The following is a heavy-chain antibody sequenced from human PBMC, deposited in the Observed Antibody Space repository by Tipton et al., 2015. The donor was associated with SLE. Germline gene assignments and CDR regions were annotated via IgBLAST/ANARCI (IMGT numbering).Heavy chain of an antibody. Sequence: TLSLTCAVSGYSISSGYYWSWIRQPAGKGLEWIGHIYTSGSTNYNPSLKSRVTISVDTSKNQFSLNLSSVTAADTAVYYCARARGNMAYCGGDCYELDYWGQGTLVTVSS. D-gene: IGHD2-21*01. J-gene: IGHJ4*02. CDR3: ARARGNMAYCGGDCYELDY. CDR2: IYTSGST. CDR1: GYSISSGYY. V-gene: IGHV4-61*09.